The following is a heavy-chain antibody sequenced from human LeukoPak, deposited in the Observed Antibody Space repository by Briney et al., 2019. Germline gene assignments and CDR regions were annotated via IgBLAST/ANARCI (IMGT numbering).Heavy chain of an antibody. Sequence: GGSLRLSCATSGFTFSSNWMSWVRHVPGRGLDWVANIKPDGSAQYYAASVEGRFTISRDNAKNSVYLQMNSLRVEDTAVYYCARGGSSGYYLGYWGQGTLVTVSS. CDR3: ARGGSSGYYLGY. D-gene: IGHD3-22*01. V-gene: IGHV3-7*03. J-gene: IGHJ4*02. CDR1: GFTFSSNW. CDR2: IKPDGSAQ.